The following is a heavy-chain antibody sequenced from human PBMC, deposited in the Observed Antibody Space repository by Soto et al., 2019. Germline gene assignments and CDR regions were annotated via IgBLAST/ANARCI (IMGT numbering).Heavy chain of an antibody. J-gene: IGHJ4*02. D-gene: IGHD1-20*01. V-gene: IGHV3-48*01. CDR1: GFTFSSHG. CDR3: VSGLITRGAALDY. Sequence: EVQLVESGGGLVQPGGSLRLSCAASGFTFSSHGMHWVRQAPGEGLEWVSYISNSTSIIYYADSVKGRFTISRDNAKNSLYLQMNSRRAEDTAVYYCVSGLITRGAALDYWGQGTLVTVSS. CDR2: ISNSTSII.